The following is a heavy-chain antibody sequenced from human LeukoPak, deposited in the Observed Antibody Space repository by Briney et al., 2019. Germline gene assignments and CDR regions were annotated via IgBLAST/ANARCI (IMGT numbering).Heavy chain of an antibody. CDR3: AREAPSMITFGGVIVIPHYYYYMYV. J-gene: IGHJ6*03. CDR2: IKQDGSEK. Sequence: GGSLRLSCAASGFTFSSYWMSWVRQAPGKGLEWVANIKQDGSEKYYVDSVKGRFTISRDNAKNSLYLQMNSLRAEDTAVYYCAREAPSMITFGGVIVIPHYYYYMYVWGKGTTVTISS. D-gene: IGHD3-16*02. V-gene: IGHV3-7*01. CDR1: GFTFSSYW.